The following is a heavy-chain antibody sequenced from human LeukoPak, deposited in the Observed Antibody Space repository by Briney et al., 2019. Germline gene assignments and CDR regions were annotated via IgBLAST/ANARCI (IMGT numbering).Heavy chain of an antibody. CDR3: AREKQRLVIDY. J-gene: IGHJ4*02. CDR2: IWYDGSNK. CDR1: GFTFSSYG. D-gene: IGHD6-13*01. Sequence: TGRSLRLSCAASGFTFSSYGMHWVRQAPGKGLEWVAVIWYDGSNKYYADSVKGRFTISRDNSKNTLYLQMNSLRAEDTAVYYCAREKQRLVIDYWGQGTLVTVSS. V-gene: IGHV3-33*01.